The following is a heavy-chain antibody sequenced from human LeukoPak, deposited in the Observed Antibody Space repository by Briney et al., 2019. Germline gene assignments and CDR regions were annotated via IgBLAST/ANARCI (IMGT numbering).Heavy chain of an antibody. CDR1: GFTFSNYA. CDR2: ISRSGGST. V-gene: IGHV3-23*01. J-gene: IGHJ6*03. Sequence: GGSLRLSCAASGFTFSNYAMNWVRQAPGKGLEWVSSISRSGGSTFYADSVKGRFTISRDNSKNTLYLQMNSLRAEDTAVYYCAKAPRFGDHATEYYYYYMDVWGKGTTVTISS. D-gene: IGHD3-3*01. CDR3: AKAPRFGDHATEYYYYYMDV.